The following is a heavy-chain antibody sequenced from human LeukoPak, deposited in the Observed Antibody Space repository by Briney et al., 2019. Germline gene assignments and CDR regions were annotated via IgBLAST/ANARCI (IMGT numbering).Heavy chain of an antibody. CDR1: GFTFSDYH. CDR3: ARDKIEGPTKLDY. J-gene: IGHJ4*02. V-gene: IGHV3-11*04. Sequence: GGSLRLSCAASGFTFSDYHMSWIRQAPGKGLEWVSYISSSGSTIYYADSLKGRFTISRDNAKNSLYLQMNSLRAEDTAVYYCARDKIEGPTKLDYWGQGILVTVSS. D-gene: IGHD1-1*01. CDR2: ISSSGSTI.